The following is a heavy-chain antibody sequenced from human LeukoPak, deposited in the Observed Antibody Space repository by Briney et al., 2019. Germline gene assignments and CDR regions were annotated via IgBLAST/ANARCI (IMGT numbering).Heavy chain of an antibody. CDR2: FNWNGGST. D-gene: IGHD2-2*01. CDR1: GFTFGDYG. Sequence: PGGSLRLSCAASGFTFGDYGMSWVRQAPGKGLEWVSGFNWNGGSTGYADSVKVRFTISRDNAKNSLYLQMNSLRAEDTALYYCARGPYCSSTSCPDFYFDYWGQGTLVTVSS. CDR3: ARGPYCSSTSCPDFYFDY. V-gene: IGHV3-20*04. J-gene: IGHJ4*02.